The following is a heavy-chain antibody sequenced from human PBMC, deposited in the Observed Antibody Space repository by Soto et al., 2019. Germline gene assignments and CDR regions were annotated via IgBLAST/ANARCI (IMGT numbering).Heavy chain of an antibody. Sequence: ASVKVSCKASGYPFTSYYVHWVRQAPGEGLERMGFSNTSDGSRSYPQKFQGRVTMTRDTSPSTLYMGVNSLRSEDTAVYYCARDMYTIRGSPLDYWAQRTLVTVAS. CDR3: ARDMYTIRGSPLDY. D-gene: IGHD3-16*01. V-gene: IGHV1-46*01. J-gene: IGHJ4*02. CDR1: GYPFTSYY. CDR2: SNTSDGSR.